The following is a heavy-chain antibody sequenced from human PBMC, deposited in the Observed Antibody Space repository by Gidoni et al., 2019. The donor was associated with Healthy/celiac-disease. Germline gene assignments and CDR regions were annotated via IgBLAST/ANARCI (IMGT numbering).Heavy chain of an antibody. CDR3: ARAGPYYDRRWGAFDI. CDR2: ISYDGSNK. D-gene: IGHD3-22*01. V-gene: IGHV3-30*01. CDR1: GFTFSSYA. Sequence: QVQLVESGGGVVQPGRSLRLSCAASGFTFSSYAMHWVRQAPGKGLEWVAVISYDGSNKYYADSVKGRFTISRDNSKNTLYLQMNSLRAEDTAVYYCARAGPYYDRRWGAFDIWGQGTMVTVSS. J-gene: IGHJ3*02.